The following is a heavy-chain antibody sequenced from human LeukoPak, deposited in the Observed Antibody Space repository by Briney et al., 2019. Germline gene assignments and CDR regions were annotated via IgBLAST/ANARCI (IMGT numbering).Heavy chain of an antibody. J-gene: IGHJ6*02. D-gene: IGHD3-10*01. CDR2: ISGDGGST. CDR3: AKGVYYYGSGSYHRATPNYYYYYGMDV. Sequence: GGSLRLSCAASGFTFDDYAMHWVRQAPGKGLEWVSLISGDGGSTYYADSVKGRFTISRDNSKNSLYLQMNSLRTEDTALYYCAKGVYYYGSGSYHRATPNYYYYYGMDVWGQGTTVTVSS. CDR1: GFTFDDYA. V-gene: IGHV3-43*02.